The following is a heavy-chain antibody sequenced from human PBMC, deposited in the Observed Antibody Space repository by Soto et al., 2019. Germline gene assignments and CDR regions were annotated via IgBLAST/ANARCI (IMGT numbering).Heavy chain of an antibody. D-gene: IGHD6-13*01. CDR3: ARVGAAAGPYYFDY. V-gene: IGHV1-3*01. CDR1: GYTFTNYA. CDR2: INAGNGNT. Sequence: QVQLVQSGAGVKKPGASVKVSCKASGYTFTNYAIHWVCQAPGQRLEWMGWINAGNGNTKYSQKFPGRVTITRDTSASTAYMELRRLRSEDTAVYYCARVGAAAGPYYFDYWGQGTLVTVSS. J-gene: IGHJ4*02.